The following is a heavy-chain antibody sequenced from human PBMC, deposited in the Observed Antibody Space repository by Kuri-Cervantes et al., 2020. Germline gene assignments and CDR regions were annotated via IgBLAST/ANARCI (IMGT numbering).Heavy chain of an antibody. CDR3: ASLADCSGGSCYPGNYGMDV. Sequence: GGSLRLSCAGSGFTFTSAWMNWVRQAPGKGLEWVGLIKSKADGGTTDYTASVKGRFTISRDDSTNTLYLQMNSLRAEDTAVYYCASLADCSGGSCYPGNYGMDVWGQGTTVTVSS. D-gene: IGHD2-15*01. CDR2: IKSKADGGTT. J-gene: IGHJ6*02. CDR1: GFTFTSAW. V-gene: IGHV3-15*01.